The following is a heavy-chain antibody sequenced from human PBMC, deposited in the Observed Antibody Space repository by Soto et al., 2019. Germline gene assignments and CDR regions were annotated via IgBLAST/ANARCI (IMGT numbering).Heavy chain of an antibody. J-gene: IGHJ6*02. V-gene: IGHV5-51*01. CDR2: IYPGDSDT. Sequence: GASVKSSGKGSGYSFTSYWSGWVRQMPGKGLEWMGIIYPGDSDTRYSPSFQGQVTISADKSISTAYLQWSSLKASDTAVYYCATDYAGYYYGMDVWGQGTTVTVSS. D-gene: IGHD2-2*01. CDR1: GYSFTSYW. CDR3: ATDYAGYYYGMDV.